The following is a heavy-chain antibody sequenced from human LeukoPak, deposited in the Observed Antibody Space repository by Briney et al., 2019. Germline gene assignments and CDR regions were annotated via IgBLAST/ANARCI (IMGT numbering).Heavy chain of an antibody. CDR1: GGSFSGYY. CDR3: ARGGEQQLVRVDY. CDR2: INHSGST. Sequence: SETLSLTCAVYGGSFSGYYWNWIRQPPGKGLEWIGEINHSGSTNYNPSLKSRVTISVDTSKNQFSLKLSSVTAADTAVYYCARGGEQQLVRVDYWGQGTLVTVSS. V-gene: IGHV4-34*01. J-gene: IGHJ4*02. D-gene: IGHD6-13*01.